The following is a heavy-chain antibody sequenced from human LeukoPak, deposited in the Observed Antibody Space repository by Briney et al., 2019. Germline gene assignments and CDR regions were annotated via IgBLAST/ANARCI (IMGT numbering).Heavy chain of an antibody. CDR3: ARESCNGASCFRAEGFYYFYMDV. D-gene: IGHD2-2*01. J-gene: IGHJ6*03. CDR2: IYTSGDT. V-gene: IGHV4-61*02. CDR1: GASISRGSYY. Sequence: SETLSLTCSVSGASISRGSYYWSWIRQPAGKGLEWIGRIYTSGDTNYNPSLESRVTISVDTSQNQLSLRLTSVTVADTATYYCARESCNGASCFRAEGFYYFYMDVWGKGTTVTVSS.